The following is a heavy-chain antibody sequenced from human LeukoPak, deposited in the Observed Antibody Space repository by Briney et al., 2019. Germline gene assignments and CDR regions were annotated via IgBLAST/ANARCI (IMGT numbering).Heavy chain of an antibody. Sequence: SETLSLTCDVYSGSFSGNYWSWICQPPGKGLEWIWEINHSGSTNYNPSLKSRVTLSVDTSKNQVSLKLTSVSAADTAVYYCALRNGHSSSSGDYWGQGTLVTVSS. D-gene: IGHD6-6*01. CDR3: ALRNGHSSSSGDY. CDR1: SGSFSGNY. V-gene: IGHV4-34*01. J-gene: IGHJ4*02. CDR2: INHSGST.